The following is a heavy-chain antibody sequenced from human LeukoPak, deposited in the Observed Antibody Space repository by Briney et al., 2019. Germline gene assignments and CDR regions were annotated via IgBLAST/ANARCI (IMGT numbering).Heavy chain of an antibody. CDR3: AREGETVLMVYAMPFDY. V-gene: IGHV1-46*03. CDR2: INPSGGST. CDR1: GYTFTSYY. D-gene: IGHD2-8*01. Sequence: ASVKVSCKASGYTFTSYYMHWVRQAPGQGLEWMGIINPSGGSTSYAQKFQGRVTMTRDTSTSTVYMELSSLRSEDTAVYYCAREGETVLMVYAMPFDYWGQGTLVPVSS. J-gene: IGHJ4*02.